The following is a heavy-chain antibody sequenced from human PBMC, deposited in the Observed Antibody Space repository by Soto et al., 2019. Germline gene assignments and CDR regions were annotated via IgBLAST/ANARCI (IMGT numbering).Heavy chain of an antibody. V-gene: IGHV4-34*01. CDR3: ASALSHDSSGYSAY. CDR1: GGSFSGYY. J-gene: IGHJ4*02. D-gene: IGHD3-22*01. Sequence: PSETLSLTCAVYGGSFSGYYWSWIRQPPGKGLEWIGEINHSGSTNYNPSLKSRVTISVDTSRNQFSLKLSSVTAADTAVYYCASALSHDSSGYSAYWGQGTLVTVSS. CDR2: INHSGST.